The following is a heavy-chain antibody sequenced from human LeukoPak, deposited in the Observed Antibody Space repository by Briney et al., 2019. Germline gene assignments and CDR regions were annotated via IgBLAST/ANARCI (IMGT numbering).Heavy chain of an antibody. CDR1: GLTFSTYS. V-gene: IGHV3-23*01. CDR3: AKDRAWSTSSALQY. J-gene: IGHJ4*02. Sequence: PGGSLRLSCAASGLTFSTYSMRWVRQAPGKGLEWVSTITTSGRGTHYADSVKGRFSISRDNSKNTLYLQMNSLRAEDTAVYYCAKDRAWSTSSALQYWGQGTLVTVSS. CDR2: ITTSGRGT. D-gene: IGHD6-6*01.